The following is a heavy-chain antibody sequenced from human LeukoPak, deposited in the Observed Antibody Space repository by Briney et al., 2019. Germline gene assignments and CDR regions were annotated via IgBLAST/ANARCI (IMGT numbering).Heavy chain of an antibody. CDR3: ARRWYYFDISGYYYYFDY. Sequence: SETLSLTCTVSGGSISSSSYYWGWIRQPPGKGLEWIGNIYYTGSTYYNLSLKSRVTISVDTSKNQFSLKLSSVTAADTAVYYCARRWYYFDISGYYYYFDYWGQGTLVTVSS. J-gene: IGHJ4*02. D-gene: IGHD3-22*01. CDR1: GGSISSSSYY. V-gene: IGHV4-39*01. CDR2: IYYTGST.